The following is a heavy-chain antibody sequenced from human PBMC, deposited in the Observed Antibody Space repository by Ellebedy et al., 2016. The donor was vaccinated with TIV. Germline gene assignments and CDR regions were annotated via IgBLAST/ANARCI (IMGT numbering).Heavy chain of an antibody. D-gene: IGHD3-10*01. CDR1: GGSFSGYY. CDR3: ARRRREGYYYGSGTRFDY. Sequence: SQTLSLTCGVYGGSFSGYYWTWIRQPPGKGLEWIGEINHSGSTNYNPSLKSRVTVSVDTSKNQFSLKLSSVTAADTAVYYCARRRREGYYYGSGTRFDYWGQGTLVTVSS. CDR2: INHSGST. V-gene: IGHV4-34*01. J-gene: IGHJ4*02.